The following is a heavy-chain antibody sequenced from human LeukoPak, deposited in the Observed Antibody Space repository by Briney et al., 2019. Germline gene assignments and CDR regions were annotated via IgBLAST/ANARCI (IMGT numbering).Heavy chain of an antibody. D-gene: IGHD7-27*01. CDR3: AKDRANWDAFDI. CDR1: GFTFSSYA. Sequence: GGSLRLSCAASGFTFSSYAMSWVRQAPGKGLKWVSAISGSGDSTYYADSVKGRFTISRDNSKNTLYLQMNSLRAEDTAVYYCAKDRANWDAFDIWGQGTMVTVSS. J-gene: IGHJ3*02. CDR2: ISGSGDST. V-gene: IGHV3-23*01.